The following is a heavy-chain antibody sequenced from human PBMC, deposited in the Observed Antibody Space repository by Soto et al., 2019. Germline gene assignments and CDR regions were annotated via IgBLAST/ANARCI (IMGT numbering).Heavy chain of an antibody. Sequence: GRSLRLSCAASGFTVSSNYMSWVRQAPGKGLEWVSVIYSGGSTYYADSVKGRFTISRDNSKNTLYLQMNSLRAEDTAVYYCANHYGDYVEDYFDYWGQGTLVTVSS. J-gene: IGHJ4*02. V-gene: IGHV3-66*01. CDR3: ANHYGDYVEDYFDY. CDR2: IYSGGST. CDR1: GFTVSSNY. D-gene: IGHD4-17*01.